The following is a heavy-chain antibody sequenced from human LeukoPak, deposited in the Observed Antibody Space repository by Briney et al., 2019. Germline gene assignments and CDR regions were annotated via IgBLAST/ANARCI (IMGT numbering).Heavy chain of an antibody. CDR2: INHSGST. Sequence: SETLSLTCAVYGGSFSGYYWSWIRQPPGKGLEWIGEINHSGSTNYNPSLKSRVTISVDTSKNQFSLKLSSVTAADTAVYYCARIGATVPYFDYWGQETLVTVSS. V-gene: IGHV4-34*01. J-gene: IGHJ4*02. D-gene: IGHD4-11*01. CDR1: GGSFSGYY. CDR3: ARIGATVPYFDY.